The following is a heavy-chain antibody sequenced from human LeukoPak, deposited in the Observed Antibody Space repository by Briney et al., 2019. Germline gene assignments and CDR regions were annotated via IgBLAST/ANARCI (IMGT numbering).Heavy chain of an antibody. J-gene: IGHJ4*02. V-gene: IGHV4-4*07. Sequence: PSETLSLTCTVSGASISSHYWSWIRQPAGKGLEWIGRLSTTGATNYSPSLRSRVTLSRDTSRNQFSLKLNSVTAADTAIYYRAREADMARPFDYWGQGTLVTVSS. CDR2: LSTTGAT. D-gene: IGHD5-24*01. CDR1: GASISSHY. CDR3: AREADMARPFDY.